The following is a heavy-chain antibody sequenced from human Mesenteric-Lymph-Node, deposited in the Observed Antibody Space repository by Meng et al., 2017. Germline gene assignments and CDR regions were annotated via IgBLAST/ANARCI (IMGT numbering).Heavy chain of an antibody. Sequence: KVSCKGSGYSFTSYCIGWVRQMPGKGLEWMGIIYPGDSDTRYSPSFQGQVTISADKSISTAYLQWSSLKASDTAMYYCARQASYCSGGSCYSRPQYFDYWGQGTLVTVSS. V-gene: IGHV5-51*01. J-gene: IGHJ4*02. CDR1: GYSFTSYC. D-gene: IGHD2-15*01. CDR2: IYPGDSDT. CDR3: ARQASYCSGGSCYSRPQYFDY.